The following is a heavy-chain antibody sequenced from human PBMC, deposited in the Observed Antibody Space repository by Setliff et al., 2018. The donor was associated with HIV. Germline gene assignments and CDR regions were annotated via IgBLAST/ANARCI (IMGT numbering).Heavy chain of an antibody. V-gene: IGHV4-59*11. CDR3: ARLRGSYDFSNWFDP. D-gene: IGHD3-3*01. J-gene: IGHJ5*02. CDR1: GGSIRSHY. Sequence: ETLSLTCTVSGGSIRSHYWNWIRQSPGKGLEWIAYFYYSGSTNYNPSLKSRVTISVDTAKNQFSLKLSSVTAADTAVYYCARLRGSYDFSNWFDPWGQGAQVTVSS. CDR2: FYYSGST.